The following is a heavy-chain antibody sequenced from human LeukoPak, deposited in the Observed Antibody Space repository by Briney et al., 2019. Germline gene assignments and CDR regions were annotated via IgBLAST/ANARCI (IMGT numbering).Heavy chain of an antibody. V-gene: IGHV3-7*01. CDR1: GCTFSNDW. J-gene: IGHJ4*02. Sequence: GGSLRLSCAASGCTFSNDWISWVRQAPGKGLEWVANINQDGSEKYYVDSVSGRFTISRDNAKNSLYLQINSLRAEDTAVYYCAISSPVATVGYWGQGTLVTVSS. CDR3: AISSPVATVGY. CDR2: INQDGSEK. D-gene: IGHD4-23*01.